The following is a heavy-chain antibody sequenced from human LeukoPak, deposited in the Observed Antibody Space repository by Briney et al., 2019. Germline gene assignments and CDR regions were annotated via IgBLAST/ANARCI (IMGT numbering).Heavy chain of an antibody. Sequence: ASVKVSCKASGYTLTDYDINWVRQATGQGLEWMGWMNPDSGNTGYAQKFQGRVTMTRDTSITTAYLELSSLKSEDTAVYYCARDGDYYYYYGMDVWGQGTTVTVSS. CDR2: MNPDSGNT. J-gene: IGHJ6*02. CDR3: ARDGDYYYYYGMDV. D-gene: IGHD3-16*01. CDR1: GYTLTDYD. V-gene: IGHV1-8*01.